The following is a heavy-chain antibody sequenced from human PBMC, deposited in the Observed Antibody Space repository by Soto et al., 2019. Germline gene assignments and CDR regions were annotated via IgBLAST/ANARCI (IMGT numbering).Heavy chain of an antibody. CDR2: IYYSGST. Sequence: SETLSLTCTVSGGSTSSSSYYWGWIRQPPGKGLEWIGSIYYSGSTYYNPSLKSRVTISVDTSKNQFSLKLSSVTAADTAVYYCAKIVVVPAAAGYWFDPWGQGTLVTVSS. D-gene: IGHD2-2*01. CDR1: GGSTSSSSYY. CDR3: AKIVVVPAAAGYWFDP. V-gene: IGHV4-39*01. J-gene: IGHJ5*02.